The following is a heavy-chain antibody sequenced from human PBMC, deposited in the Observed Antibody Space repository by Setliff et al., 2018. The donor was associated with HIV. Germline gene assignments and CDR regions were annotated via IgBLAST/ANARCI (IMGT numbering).Heavy chain of an antibody. J-gene: IGHJ3*02. CDR1: GFTFSDYW. CDR2: ITGDGSST. V-gene: IGHV3-74*01. D-gene: IGHD3-22*01. Sequence: GESLRLSCAASGFTFSDYWMHWVRQAPGKGLVWVSRITGDGSSTRYADSVNGRFTISRDNAKNTMYLEMNSLRAEDTAVYYCARDTEMITTTDAFDIWGQGTMVTVS. CDR3: ARDTEMITTTDAFDI.